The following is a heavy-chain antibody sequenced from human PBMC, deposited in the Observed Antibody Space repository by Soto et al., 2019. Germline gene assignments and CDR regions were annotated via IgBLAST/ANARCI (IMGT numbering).Heavy chain of an antibody. CDR2: IYYSGST. Sequence: QVQLQESGPGLVKPSETLSLTCTVSGGSISSYYWSWIRQPPGKGLEWIGYIYYSGSTNYNPSLKSRVTISEDTSKNQFSLKLSSVTAADTAVYYCARSYAAGWTMVYYYYMDVWGKGTTVTVSS. CDR3: ARSYAAGWTMVYYYYMDV. J-gene: IGHJ6*03. CDR1: GGSISSYY. D-gene: IGHD3-10*01. V-gene: IGHV4-59*08.